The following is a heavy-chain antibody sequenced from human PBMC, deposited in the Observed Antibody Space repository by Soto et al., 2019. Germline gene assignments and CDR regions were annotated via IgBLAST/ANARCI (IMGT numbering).Heavy chain of an antibody. CDR3: AQIVVAGLGYYFDY. Sequence: QITLKESGPTLVKHTQTLTLTCTFSGFSLSSTRMAVGWIRQPPGKALEWLALIYWDDDKRYSPFLKSRLTITKDTSKNHVVLTMSNMDLLDTARYYCAQIVVAGLGYYFDYWGQGTLVTVSS. CDR1: GFSLSSTRMA. V-gene: IGHV2-5*02. D-gene: IGHD6-19*01. J-gene: IGHJ4*02. CDR2: IYWDDDK.